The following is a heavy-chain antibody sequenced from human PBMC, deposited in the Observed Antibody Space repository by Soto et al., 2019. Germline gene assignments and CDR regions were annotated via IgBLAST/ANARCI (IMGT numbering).Heavy chain of an antibody. CDR3: AKDRIAVAGTRLVLDY. J-gene: IGHJ4*02. CDR2: ISGSGGST. CDR1: GFTFSSYA. Sequence: EVQLLESGGGLVQPGGSLRLSCAASGFTFSSYAMSWVRQAPGKGLEWVSAISGSGGSTYYADSVKGRFTISRDNSKNTLYLQMNSLRAEDTAVYYCAKDRIAVAGTRLVLDYWGQGTLVTVSS. D-gene: IGHD6-19*01. V-gene: IGHV3-23*01.